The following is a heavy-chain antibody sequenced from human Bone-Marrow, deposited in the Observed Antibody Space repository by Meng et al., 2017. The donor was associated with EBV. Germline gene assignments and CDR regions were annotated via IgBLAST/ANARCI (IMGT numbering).Heavy chain of an antibody. J-gene: IGHJ4*02. CDR1: GGTFRSDA. V-gene: IGHV1-69*01. CDR2: LIPLSDAP. D-gene: IGHD3-10*01. Sequence: QGQWVQSGAGVKKPGSSVKVSCKTSGGTFRSDAISWVRQAPGQGLEWMGGLIPLSDAPHYAQKFQGRVTITADESTSTHYLDLSGLRAEDTAVYYCASESGRGFTPDYWGQGTLVTVSS. CDR3: ASESGRGFTPDY.